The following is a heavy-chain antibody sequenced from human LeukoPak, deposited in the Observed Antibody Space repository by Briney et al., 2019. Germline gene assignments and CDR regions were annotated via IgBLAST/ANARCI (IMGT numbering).Heavy chain of an antibody. CDR3: SKTDEGTCYFDY. V-gene: IGHV3-30*18. J-gene: IGHJ4*02. D-gene: IGHD3-10*01. Sequence: GGSLRLSCAASGFTFSSYGMHWVRQAPGKGLEWVAVISYDGSNKYYADSVKGRFTISRDNSKNTLYLQMNSLRAEDTALYYWSKTDEGTCYFDYWGQGTLVTVSS. CDR2: ISYDGSNK. CDR1: GFTFSSYG.